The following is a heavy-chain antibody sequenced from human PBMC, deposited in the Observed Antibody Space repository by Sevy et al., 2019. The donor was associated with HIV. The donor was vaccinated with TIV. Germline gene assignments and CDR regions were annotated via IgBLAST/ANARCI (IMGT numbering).Heavy chain of an antibody. CDR1: GFIFSSYA. CDR3: AKRGPAWSFDY. Sequence: GGSLRLSCVASGFIFSSYAMSWVRQAPGKGLEWVSAISGGSDDIFYADSVKGRFTISRDNSKNTLYLQMNGLRAEDTAVYYCAKRGPAWSFDYWGQGTLVTVSS. V-gene: IGHV3-23*01. CDR2: ISGGSDDI. D-gene: IGHD2-8*02. J-gene: IGHJ4*02.